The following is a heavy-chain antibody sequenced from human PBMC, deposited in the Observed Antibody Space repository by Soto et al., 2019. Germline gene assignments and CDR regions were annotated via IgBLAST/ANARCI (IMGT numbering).Heavy chain of an antibody. CDR3: ARHPMVRGVIIWWFDP. Sequence: PSETLSLTCTVSGGSISSSSYYWGWIRQPPGKGLEWIGSIYYSGSTYYNPSLKSRVTISVDTSKNQFSLKLSSVTAADTAVYYCARHPMVRGVIIWWFDPWGQGTLVTVSS. D-gene: IGHD3-10*01. CDR2: IYYSGST. V-gene: IGHV4-39*01. CDR1: GGSISSSSYY. J-gene: IGHJ5*02.